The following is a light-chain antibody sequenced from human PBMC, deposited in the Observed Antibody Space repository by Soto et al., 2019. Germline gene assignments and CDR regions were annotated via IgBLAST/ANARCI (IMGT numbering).Light chain of an antibody. CDR1: SSNIGAGYD. Sequence: QSVLTQPPSVSGAPGQRVTISCPGSSSNIGAGYDVHWYQQLPGTAPKLLIYGNSNRPSGVPDRFSGSKSGTSASLAITGLLAEFEVDCYCQPCDRRLSGYVFGSGTKFAGL. V-gene: IGLV1-40*01. CDR3: QPCDRRLSGYV. CDR2: GNS. J-gene: IGLJ1*01.